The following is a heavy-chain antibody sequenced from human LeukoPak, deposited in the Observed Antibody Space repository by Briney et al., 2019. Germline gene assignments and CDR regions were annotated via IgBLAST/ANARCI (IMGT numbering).Heavy chain of an antibody. CDR1: GGSISSYY. V-gene: IGHV4-59*01. CDR2: IYYSGST. CDR3: ARDLGYGSSGGPLDY. Sequence: SETLSLTCTVSGGSISSYYWSWIRQPPGKGLEWIGYIYYSGSTNYNPSLKSRVSISLGTSMNQFSLKLSSVTAADTAVYYCARDLGYGSSGGPLDYWGQGTLVTVSS. D-gene: IGHD3-16*01. J-gene: IGHJ4*02.